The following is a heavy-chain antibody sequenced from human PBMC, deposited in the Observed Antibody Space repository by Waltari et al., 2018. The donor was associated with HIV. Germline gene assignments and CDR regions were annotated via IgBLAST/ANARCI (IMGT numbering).Heavy chain of an antibody. CDR3: MRGPSCSGGTCYPVFDL. Sequence: QVQLVQSGPEVKKPGASVTISCKASGYNFTSFGVHWVRQAPGQRPEWVAWVNPGNGNTRDSRKLQTRLTVTRDESAETAYMALTSLKFEDTAVFYCMRGPSCSGGTCYPVFDLWGQGTLVIVSS. D-gene: IGHD2-15*01. J-gene: IGHJ4*02. CDR1: GYNFTSFG. CDR2: VNPGNGNT. V-gene: IGHV1-3*01.